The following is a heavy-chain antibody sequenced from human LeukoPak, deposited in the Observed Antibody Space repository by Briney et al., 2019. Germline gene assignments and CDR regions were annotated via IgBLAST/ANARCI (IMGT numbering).Heavy chain of an antibody. CDR2: ISGSGGNT. V-gene: IGHV3-23*01. CDR1: GFTFSSFE. Sequence: GGSLRLSCAASGFTFSSFEMNWVRQAPGKGLEWVSGISGSGGNTYYADSVKGRFTISRDNSKNTLYLQMNSLRAEDTAVYYCAKDPERWLQLRLGFSDWGQGTLVTVSS. CDR3: AKDPERWLQLRLGFSD. D-gene: IGHD5-24*01. J-gene: IGHJ4*02.